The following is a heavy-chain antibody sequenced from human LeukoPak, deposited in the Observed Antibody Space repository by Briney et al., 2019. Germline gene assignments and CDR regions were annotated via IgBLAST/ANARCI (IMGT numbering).Heavy chain of an antibody. V-gene: IGHV4-61*02. J-gene: IGHJ4*02. CDR2: IYTSGST. D-gene: IGHD1-26*01. CDR3: ARELYSGSQLN. Sequence: SETLSLTCTVSGGSISSGSYYWSWIRQPAGKGLEWIGRIYTSGSTNCNPSLKSRVTISVDTSKNQFSLKLGSVTAADTAVYYCARELYSGSQLNWGQGTLVTVSS. CDR1: GGSISSGSYY.